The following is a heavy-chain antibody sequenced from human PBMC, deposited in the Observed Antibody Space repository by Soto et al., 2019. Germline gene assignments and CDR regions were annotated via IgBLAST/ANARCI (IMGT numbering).Heavy chain of an antibody. V-gene: IGHV4-34*01. CDR3: ARHSISRYSSGWYVLDY. Sequence: SETLSLTCAVYGGSFSGYYWSWIRQPPGKGLEWIGEINHSGSTNYNPSLKSRVTISVDTSKNQFSLKLSSVTAADTAVYYCARHSISRYSSGWYVLDYWGQGTLVTVSS. CDR1: GGSFSGYY. D-gene: IGHD6-19*01. CDR2: INHSGST. J-gene: IGHJ4*02.